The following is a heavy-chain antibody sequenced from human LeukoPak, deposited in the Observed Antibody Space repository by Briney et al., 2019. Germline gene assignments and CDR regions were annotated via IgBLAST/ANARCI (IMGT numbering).Heavy chain of an antibody. D-gene: IGHD6-19*01. V-gene: IGHV3-23*01. Sequence: GSLRLSCAASGFTFSSYAMSWVRQAPGKGLEWVSAISGRGVSTYGDSVKGRFTISRDSSKSTLYLQMNSLRGEDTAIYYCAKAVQEYYGIPVDWGQGTLVTVSS. J-gene: IGHJ4*02. CDR2: ISGRGVST. CDR3: AKAVQEYYGIPVD. CDR1: GFTFSSYA.